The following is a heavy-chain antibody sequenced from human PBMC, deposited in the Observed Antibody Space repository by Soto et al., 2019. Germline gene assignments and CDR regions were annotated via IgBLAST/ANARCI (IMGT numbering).Heavy chain of an antibody. J-gene: IGHJ6*01. CDR1: GGTIGRCA. Sequence: SVQVTCEEWGGTIGRCALHWVRQSPGRGLEWMGGIIPMFGITNYGQKFQGRVTITADESTSTAYMELSSLRSDDTAVYYCARGLEDISCGHNYYYYGIYGWGQGTTVTVSA. D-gene: IGHD2-15*01. V-gene: IGHV1-69*01. CDR3: ARGLEDISCGHNYYYYGIYG. CDR2: IIPMFGIT.